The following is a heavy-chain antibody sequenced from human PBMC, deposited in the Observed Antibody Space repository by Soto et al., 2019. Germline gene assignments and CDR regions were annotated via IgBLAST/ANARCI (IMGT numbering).Heavy chain of an antibody. V-gene: IGHV3-23*01. CDR1: GFTFSNYA. Sequence: GGSLILSCAASGFTFSNYAMSWVRQAPGKGLEWVSTISGTGGSTSYADSVKGRFTISRDNSKNTLYLEMNSLRAEDTAVYYCAKVQERYDILAGYSGWGQGTLVTVSS. CDR2: ISGTGGST. CDR3: AKVQERYDILAGYSG. J-gene: IGHJ4*02. D-gene: IGHD3-9*01.